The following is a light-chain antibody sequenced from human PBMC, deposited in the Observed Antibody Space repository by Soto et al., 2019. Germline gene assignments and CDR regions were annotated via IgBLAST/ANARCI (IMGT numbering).Light chain of an antibody. CDR1: SSDVGGYNY. J-gene: IGLJ3*02. Sequence: QSALTQPPSASGSPGQSVTISCTGTSSDVGGYNYVSWYQKCPGKAPKLMIYEVNKRPSGVPDRFSGSKSGSTASLTVSGLQAEDDADYYCSSYAGSNNWLFGGGTQLTVL. CDR3: SSYAGSNNWL. V-gene: IGLV2-8*01. CDR2: EVN.